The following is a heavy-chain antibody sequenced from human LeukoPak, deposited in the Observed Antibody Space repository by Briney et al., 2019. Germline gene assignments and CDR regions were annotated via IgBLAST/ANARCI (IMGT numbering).Heavy chain of an antibody. CDR1: GYTFTSYG. CDR3: ASASSPYYYYGMDV. Sequence: ASVKVSCKASGYTFTSYGISWVRQAPGQGLEWMGWISAYDGNTNYAQKLQGRVTMTTDTSTSTAYMELRSLRSDDTAVYYCASASSPYYYYGMDVWGQGTTVTVSS. CDR2: ISAYDGNT. J-gene: IGHJ6*02. D-gene: IGHD2-2*01. V-gene: IGHV1-18*01.